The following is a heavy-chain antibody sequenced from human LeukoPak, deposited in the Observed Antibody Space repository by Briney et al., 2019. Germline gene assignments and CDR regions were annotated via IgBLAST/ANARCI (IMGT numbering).Heavy chain of an antibody. CDR3: AREAAYYDILTAYFDY. CDR1: GFTFSSYA. J-gene: IGHJ4*02. Sequence: GGSLRLSCAASGFTFSSYAMHWVRQAPGKGLEWVAVISYDGSNKYYADSVRGRFTISRDNSKNTLYLQMNSLRAEDTAVYYCAREAAYYDILTAYFDYWGQGTLVTVSS. D-gene: IGHD3-9*01. V-gene: IGHV3-30*04. CDR2: ISYDGSNK.